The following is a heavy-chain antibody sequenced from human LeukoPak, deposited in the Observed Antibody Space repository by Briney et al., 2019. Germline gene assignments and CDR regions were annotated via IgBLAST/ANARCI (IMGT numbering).Heavy chain of an antibody. CDR1: GGSITTDTYY. D-gene: IGHD3-10*01. J-gene: IGHJ4*02. CDR2: IYYSGST. V-gene: IGHV4-39*01. Sequence: PSETLSLTCTVSGGSITTDTYYWGWLRQPPGKGLEWIGTIYYSGSTYYNPPLKSRVTISVDTSKNQFSLKLRSVTAADTAVYYCARQRNGSGTSIYYYFDYWGQGTLVTVSS. CDR3: ARQRNGSGTSIYYYFDY.